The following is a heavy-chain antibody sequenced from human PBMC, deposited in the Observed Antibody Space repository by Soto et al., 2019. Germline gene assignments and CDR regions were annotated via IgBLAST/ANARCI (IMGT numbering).Heavy chain of an antibody. CDR3: ASGYNWNYGVVY. Sequence: QVQLVESGGGVVQPGRSLRLSCAASGFTFSSYGMHWVRQAPGKGLEWVAVISYDGSNKYYADSVKGRFTISRDNSKNTLYLQMNSLRAEDTAVYYCASGYNWNYGVVYWGQGTLVTVSS. CDR1: GFTFSSYG. J-gene: IGHJ4*02. D-gene: IGHD1-7*01. V-gene: IGHV3-30*03. CDR2: ISYDGSNK.